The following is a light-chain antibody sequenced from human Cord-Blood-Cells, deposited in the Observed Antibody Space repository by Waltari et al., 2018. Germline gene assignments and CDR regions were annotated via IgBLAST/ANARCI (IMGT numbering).Light chain of an antibody. CDR1: QSLLHSNGYNY. CDR3: MQALQTPLFT. J-gene: IGKJ3*01. Sequence: DIVMTQSPLPLPVTPGEPASIPCRSSQSLLHSNGYNYLDWYLQKPGQSPQLLIYLGSNRASGVPDRFSGSGSGTDFTLKISRVEAEDVGVYYCMQALQTPLFTFGPGTKVDIK. V-gene: IGKV2-28*01. CDR2: LGS.